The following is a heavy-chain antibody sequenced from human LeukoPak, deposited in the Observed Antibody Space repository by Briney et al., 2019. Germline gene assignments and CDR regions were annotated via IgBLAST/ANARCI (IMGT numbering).Heavy chain of an antibody. J-gene: IGHJ4*02. D-gene: IGHD3-22*01. CDR2: IKPDGSVT. V-gene: IGHV3-7*01. CDR3: ARDTASMIVVVTDFDY. Sequence: GGSLRLSCAVSGFTFSTSWMMWVRQAPGKGLECVGHIKPDGSVTDYLGSVKGRFTISRDNAKNSLYLQMNSLRAEDTAVYYCARDTASMIVVVTDFDYWGQGTLVTVSS. CDR1: GFTFSTSW.